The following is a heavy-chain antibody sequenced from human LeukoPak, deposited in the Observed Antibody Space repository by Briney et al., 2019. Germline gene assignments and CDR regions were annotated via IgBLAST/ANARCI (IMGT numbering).Heavy chain of an antibody. V-gene: IGHV3-30*03. D-gene: IGHD2-2*01. CDR3: ARERATSTSTWSFDY. J-gene: IGHJ4*02. CDR1: GFSFSSYG. CDR2: ISYDGNKE. Sequence: GGSLRHSCAASGFSFSSYGMHWVRQAPGKGLEWVAVISYDGNKEYYVDSVKGRFTISRDNSKNMLYLQMDSLRAEDTAVYHCARERATSTSTWSFDYWGQGTLVTVSS.